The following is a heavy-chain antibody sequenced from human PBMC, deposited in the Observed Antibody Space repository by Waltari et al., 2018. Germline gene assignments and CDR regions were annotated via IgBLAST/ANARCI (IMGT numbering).Heavy chain of an antibody. CDR3: AREKNYYDSSGYSQGNWFDP. CDR1: GYTFTSYG. CDR2: ISAYNGNT. V-gene: IGHV1-18*01. J-gene: IGHJ5*02. Sequence: QVQLVQSGAEVKKPGASVKVSCKASGYTFTSYGISWVRQAPGQGLAWMGWISAYNGNTNYAQKLQGRVTMTTDTSTSTAYMELRSLRSDDTAVYYCAREKNYYDSSGYSQGNWFDPWGQGTLVTVSS. D-gene: IGHD3-22*01.